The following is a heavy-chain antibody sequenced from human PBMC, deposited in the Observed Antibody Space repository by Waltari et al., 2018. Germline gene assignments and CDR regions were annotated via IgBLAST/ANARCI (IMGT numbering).Heavy chain of an antibody. Sequence: QMQLQESGPGLVKPSETLSLTCTVSGGSINNYYWTWIRKTPGRGLDWIGCIYGSGSINYNPSLKSRVTISVDPSKKQISLNLTSVTAADTAVYHCARGRSYCSGGTCYSDWWYFDLWGRGTLVAVSS. D-gene: IGHD2-15*01. J-gene: IGHJ2*01. CDR3: ARGRSYCSGGTCYSDWWYFDL. V-gene: IGHV4-59*01. CDR1: GGSINNYY. CDR2: IYGSGSI.